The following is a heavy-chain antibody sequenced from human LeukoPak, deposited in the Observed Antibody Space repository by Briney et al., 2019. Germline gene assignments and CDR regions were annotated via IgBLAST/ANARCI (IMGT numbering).Heavy chain of an antibody. Sequence: PSETLSLTCTVSGGSISSSYWSWFRQSTGKGLEWIGYTHNSGSTNYHPSLKSRVTMSVDTAKNQFSLKLTSVTAADTAVYFCARGGWSLDSWGQGTLVTVSS. V-gene: IGHV4-59*01. CDR1: GGSISSSY. D-gene: IGHD6-19*01. CDR2: THNSGST. J-gene: IGHJ4*02. CDR3: ARGGWSLDS.